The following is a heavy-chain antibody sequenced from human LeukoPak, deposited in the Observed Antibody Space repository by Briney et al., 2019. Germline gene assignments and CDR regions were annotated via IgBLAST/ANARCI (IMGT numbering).Heavy chain of an antibody. Sequence: PGGSLRLSCAAPAFTLSSYAMSWVRQGTGKGLEWVSASSVSGNTYHADSVKGRFTISRDSSKNTLYLQMNSLRAGDAAVYYCAKAPVTTCSGAYCYPFDYWSQGTLVTVSS. CDR1: AFTLSSYA. J-gene: IGHJ4*02. CDR2: SSVSGNT. CDR3: AKAPVTTCSGAYCYPFDY. D-gene: IGHD2-15*01. V-gene: IGHV3-23*01.